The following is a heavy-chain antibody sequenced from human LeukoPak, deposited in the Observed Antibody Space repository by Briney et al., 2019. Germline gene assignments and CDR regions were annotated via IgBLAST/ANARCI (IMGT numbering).Heavy chain of an antibody. V-gene: IGHV4-59*01. D-gene: IGHD2-2*01. Sequence: SETLSLTCSVSGGSISGSYWNWIRQPPGKGLEWIGFIHYSGRTYYNPSLKSRVTIEVDTSNKQFSLKLSSVTAADTAEYYCARVGAISRAFDMWGQGTMATVSS. CDR3: ARVGAISRAFDM. CDR1: GGSISGSY. J-gene: IGHJ3*02. CDR2: IHYSGRT.